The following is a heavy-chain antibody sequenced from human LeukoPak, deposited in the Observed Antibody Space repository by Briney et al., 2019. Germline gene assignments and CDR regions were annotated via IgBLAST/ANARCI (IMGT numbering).Heavy chain of an antibody. Sequence: ASVKVSCKASGYTFTSYGISWVRQAPGQGLEWMGWISPYNGDTNYAQKLQGRVTMTTDTSTSTAYMDLRSLRSDDTAVYYCARTVSGTYDYWGQGTLVTVSS. V-gene: IGHV1-18*01. CDR1: GYTFTSYG. CDR3: ARTVSGTYDY. CDR2: ISPYNGDT. J-gene: IGHJ4*02. D-gene: IGHD6-19*01.